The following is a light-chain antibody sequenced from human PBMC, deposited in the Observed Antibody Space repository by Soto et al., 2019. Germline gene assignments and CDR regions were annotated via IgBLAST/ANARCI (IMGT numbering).Light chain of an antibody. CDR2: DAS. J-gene: IGKJ1*01. CDR3: QQYGTSPQT. CDR1: QSVNNNY. V-gene: IGKV3D-20*01. Sequence: EIVLTQSPATLSLSPGERATLSCGASQSVNNNYLAWYQQKPGLAPRLLIYDASSRATGIPYRCSGSGSGIDFTLTSSKLEPEDFADYSCQQYGTSPQTFGQGTKVEIK.